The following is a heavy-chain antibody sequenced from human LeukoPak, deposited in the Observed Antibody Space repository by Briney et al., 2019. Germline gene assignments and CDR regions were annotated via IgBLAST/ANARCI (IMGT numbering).Heavy chain of an antibody. Sequence: KPSETLSLTCTVSGGSITSYYWSWIRQPPGQGLEWIGYIFHSGSTTNYNPSLKSRVTISLDTSKNQFSLTLSSVTAADTAVYYCARGGGSYSWSFWGAFDIWDQGTMVTVSS. CDR1: GGSITSYY. CDR3: ARGGGSYSWSFWGAFDI. CDR2: IFHSGSTT. D-gene: IGHD1-26*01. V-gene: IGHV4-59*01. J-gene: IGHJ3*02.